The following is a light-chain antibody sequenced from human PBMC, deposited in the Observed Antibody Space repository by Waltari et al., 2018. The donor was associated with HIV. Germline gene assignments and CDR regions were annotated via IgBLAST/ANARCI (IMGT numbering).Light chain of an antibody. J-gene: IGKJ4*01. CDR1: QSVGYF. CDR3: QQRINWPLT. Sequence: EIVLTQSPVTLSLSPGERAALSCRASQSVGYFLAWYQQKPGQPPRLLISAVSKRAAGTPARFSGSGSKTNFTLTISAIEPEDFVVYYCQQRINWPLTFGGGTRLEIK. CDR2: AVS. V-gene: IGKV3-11*01.